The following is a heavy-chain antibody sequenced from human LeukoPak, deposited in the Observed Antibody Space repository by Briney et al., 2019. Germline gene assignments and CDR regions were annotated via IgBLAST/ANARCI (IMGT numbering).Heavy chain of an antibody. V-gene: IGHV1-69*05. D-gene: IGHD2-2*01. J-gene: IGHJ3*02. CDR1: GGTFSSYA. CDR3: ARAPRGYCTSTSCYSAFDI. CDR2: IIPIFGTA. Sequence: ASVKVSCKASGGTFSSYAIIWVRQAPGQGLEWMGGIIPIFGTANYAQKFQGRVTITTDESTSTVYMELSSLRSEDTAVYYCARAPRGYCTSTSCYSAFDIWGQGTMVTVSS.